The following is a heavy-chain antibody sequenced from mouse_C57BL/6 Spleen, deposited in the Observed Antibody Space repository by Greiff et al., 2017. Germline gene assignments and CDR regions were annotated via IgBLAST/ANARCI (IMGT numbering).Heavy chain of an antibody. V-gene: IGHV14-4*01. CDR2: IDPENGDT. CDR3: LHYYCSSY. CDR1: GFNIKDDY. Sequence: EVKLMESGAELVRPGASVKLSCTASGFNIKDDYMHWVKQRPEQGLEWIGWIDPENGDTEYASKFQGKATITADTSSNTAYLQLSSLTSEDTAVYYCLHYYCSSYGGQGTTLTVSS. D-gene: IGHD1-1*01. J-gene: IGHJ2*01.